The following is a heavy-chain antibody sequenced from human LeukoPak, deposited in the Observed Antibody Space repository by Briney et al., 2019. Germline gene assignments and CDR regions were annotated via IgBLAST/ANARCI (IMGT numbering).Heavy chain of an antibody. V-gene: IGHV4-59*01. CDR1: GVSISSYY. Sequence: PWETLSLTCTVSGVSISSYYWSWIRQPPGKGLEWIGYIYYSGSTNYNPSLKSRVTISVDTSKNQFSLKLSSVTAADTAVYYCASYPDYWGQGTLVTVSS. CDR3: ASYPDY. J-gene: IGHJ4*02. CDR2: IYYSGST.